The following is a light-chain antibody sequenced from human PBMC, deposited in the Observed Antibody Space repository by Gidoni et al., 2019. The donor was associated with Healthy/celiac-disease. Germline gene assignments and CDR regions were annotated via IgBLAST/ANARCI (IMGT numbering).Light chain of an antibody. CDR3: QAWDSSTVV. Sequence: SYELTQPPSVSVSPGQTASITCSGDKLGDKYACWYQQKPGQSLVLVIDQDSKRPSGIPERFSGSNSGNTATLTISGTQAMDEADYYCQAWDSSTVVFGGGTKLTVL. J-gene: IGLJ2*01. CDR1: KLGDKY. V-gene: IGLV3-1*01. CDR2: QDS.